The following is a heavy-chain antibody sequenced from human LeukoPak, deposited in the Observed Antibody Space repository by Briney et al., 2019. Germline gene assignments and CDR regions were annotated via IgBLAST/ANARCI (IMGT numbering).Heavy chain of an antibody. CDR1: GYTFTRYY. CDR2: INSSGGST. CDR3: ARDSRNEDGYNCDY. D-gene: IGHD5-24*01. Sequence: ASVKVSCKASGYTFTRYYMHWMRQAPGQGLEWMGIINSSGGSTSYAQRFQGRVTMTRDTSRSTVYMELSSLRSEDTAVYYCARDSRNEDGYNCDYWGQGTLVTVSS. J-gene: IGHJ4*02. V-gene: IGHV1-46*01.